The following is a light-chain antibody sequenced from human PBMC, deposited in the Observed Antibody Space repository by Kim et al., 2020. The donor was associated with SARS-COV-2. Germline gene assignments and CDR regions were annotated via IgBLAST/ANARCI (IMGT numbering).Light chain of an antibody. V-gene: IGLV3-19*01. CDR3: NSRDSNDNVV. Sequence: SSELTQDRAVSVALGQTVRITCTGDSLRSYYATWYQQKPGQAPIVVIYGKNNRPSGIPDRFSGSSSGNTASLTITGTQAGDEADYYCNSRDSNDNVVFGGGTQLTVL. CDR1: SLRSYY. J-gene: IGLJ2*01. CDR2: GKN.